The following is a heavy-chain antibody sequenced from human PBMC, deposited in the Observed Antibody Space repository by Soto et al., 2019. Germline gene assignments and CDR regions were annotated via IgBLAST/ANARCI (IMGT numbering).Heavy chain of an antibody. Sequence: SVKVSCKASGGTFSSYAISWVRQAPGQGLEWMGGIIPIFGTANYAQKFQGRVTITADESTSTAYMELSSLRSEDTAVYYCARDSWNYVGWFDPWGQGTLVTVSS. J-gene: IGHJ5*02. V-gene: IGHV1-69*13. CDR1: GGTFSSYA. CDR2: IIPIFGTA. CDR3: ARDSWNYVGWFDP. D-gene: IGHD1-7*01.